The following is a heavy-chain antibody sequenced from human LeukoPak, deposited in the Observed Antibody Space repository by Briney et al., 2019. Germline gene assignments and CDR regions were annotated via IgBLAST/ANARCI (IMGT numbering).Heavy chain of an antibody. V-gene: IGHV1-69-2*01. CDR3: ALAEPAARSFDP. CDR1: GYTFADYY. CDR2: VDPEDGET. J-gene: IGHJ5*02. Sequence: ASVKVSCKVSGYTFADYYMHWVQQARGKGLEWMGLVDPEDGETIYAEKFQGRVTITADTSTDTAYMELSSLRSEDTAVYYCALAEPAARSFDPWGQGTLVTVSS. D-gene: IGHD2-2*01.